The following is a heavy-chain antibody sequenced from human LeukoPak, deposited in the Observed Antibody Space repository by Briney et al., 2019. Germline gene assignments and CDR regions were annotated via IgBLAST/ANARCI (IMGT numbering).Heavy chain of an antibody. V-gene: IGHV3-15*01. Sequence: GGSVTLSCGLCGFIFSNAWVRWVRQATGEGREWVGRIKSKTDGGTTEYGAPVKGRFTITRDDSKDTLYLQMNSLKTEYTAVYYCNSLRSTWDYWGQGTLVTVSS. CDR1: GFIFSNAW. J-gene: IGHJ4*02. CDR3: NSLRSTWDY. CDR2: IKSKTDGGTT. D-gene: IGHD1-26*01.